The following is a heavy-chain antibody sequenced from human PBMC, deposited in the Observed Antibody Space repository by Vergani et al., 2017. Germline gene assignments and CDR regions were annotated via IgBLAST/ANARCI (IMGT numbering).Heavy chain of an antibody. CDR3: AGVTDDYGSRWYFDL. J-gene: IGHJ2*01. D-gene: IGHD4-17*01. CDR2: ISSGSSYT. V-gene: IGHV3-11*06. CDR1: GFTFSDYY. Sequence: QVQLVESGGGLVKPGGSLRLSCAASGFTFSDYYMSWIRQAPGKGLEWVSYISSGSSYTNYADYVKGRFTISRDNAKDSLYLQMNSLRAEDTDVYYCAGVTDDYGSRWYFDLWGRGTLVTVSS.